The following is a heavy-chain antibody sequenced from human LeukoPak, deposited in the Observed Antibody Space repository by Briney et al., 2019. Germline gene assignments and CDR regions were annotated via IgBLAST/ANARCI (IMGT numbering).Heavy chain of an antibody. CDR2: ISYSSSTI. D-gene: IGHD4-17*01. CDR3: ARDRATVTTKYFQH. J-gene: IGHJ1*01. V-gene: IGHV3-48*02. Sequence: GGSLRLSCAASGFTFSDYSMNWVRQAPGKGLEWISYISYSSSTIYYAGSVEGRFTISRDNAKNSLYLQMNSVRDEDTAVYYCARDRATVTTKYFQHWGQGTLVTVSS. CDR1: GFTFSDYS.